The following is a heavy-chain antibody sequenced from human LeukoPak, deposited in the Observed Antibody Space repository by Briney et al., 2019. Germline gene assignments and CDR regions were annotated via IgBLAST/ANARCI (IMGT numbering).Heavy chain of an antibody. V-gene: IGHV3-23*01. CDR3: AKDQFSSSWNGGDY. CDR2: ISGSGGST. Sequence: GGSLRLSCAASGFTFSSYDMSWVRQAPGKGLEWVSAISGSGGSTYYADSVKGRFTISRDNSKNTLYLQMNSLRAEDTAVYYCAKDQFSSSWNGGDYWGQGTLVTVSS. J-gene: IGHJ4*02. D-gene: IGHD6-13*01. CDR1: GFTFSSYD.